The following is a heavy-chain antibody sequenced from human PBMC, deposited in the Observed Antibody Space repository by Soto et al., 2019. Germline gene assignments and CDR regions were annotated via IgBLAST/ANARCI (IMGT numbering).Heavy chain of an antibody. CDR2: FDPEDGET. CDR3: ATGLTYYYDSSGYLPDH. Sequence: ASVKVSCKVSGYTLTELSMHWVRQAPGKGLEWMGGFDPEDGETIYAQKFQGRVTMTEDTSTDTAYMELSSLRSEDTAVYYCATGLTYYYDSSGYLPDHWGQGTLVTVS. J-gene: IGHJ4*02. CDR1: GYTLTELS. D-gene: IGHD3-22*01. V-gene: IGHV1-24*01.